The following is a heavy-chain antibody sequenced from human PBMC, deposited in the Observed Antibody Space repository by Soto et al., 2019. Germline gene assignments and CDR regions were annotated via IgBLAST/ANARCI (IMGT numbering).Heavy chain of an antibody. V-gene: IGHV1-2*04. Sequence: ASVKVSWKASGYSFTDYHIHWVRQAPGQGLEWLGRINPKSGGTSTAQKFQGWVTMTTDTSISTASMELTRLTSDDTAIYYCARGDSTDCSNGVCSFFYNHDMDVWGQGTTVTVSS. CDR1: GYSFTDYH. CDR2: INPKSGGT. J-gene: IGHJ6*02. D-gene: IGHD2-8*01. CDR3: ARGDSTDCSNGVCSFFYNHDMDV.